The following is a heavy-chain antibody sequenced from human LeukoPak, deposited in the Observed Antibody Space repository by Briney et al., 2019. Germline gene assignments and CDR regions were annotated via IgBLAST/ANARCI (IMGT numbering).Heavy chain of an antibody. CDR1: GGSISSGSYF. D-gene: IGHD4-17*01. J-gene: IGHJ4*02. V-gene: IGHV4-61*02. Sequence: SETLSLTCTVSGGSISSGSYFWSWIRQPAGKGLEWIGRINTSGSTNYNPSLKSRVTMSVDTPKNQFSLKLNSVTAADTAVYFCVRHATTYFFLDYWGQGTLVTVSS. CDR3: VRHATTYFFLDY. CDR2: INTSGST.